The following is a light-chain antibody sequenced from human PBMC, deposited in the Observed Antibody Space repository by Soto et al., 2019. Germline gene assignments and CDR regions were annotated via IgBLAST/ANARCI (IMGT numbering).Light chain of an antibody. Sequence: QSVLTQPPSVSGAPGQRVTISCTGSSSNIGAGYDVHWYQQLPGTAPKLLIYGNSNRPSGVPDRFSGSKSGTSASLAITGLQAEDEADYYCQSYDSILSGSVFGSGT. CDR2: GNS. CDR1: SSNIGAGYD. CDR3: QSYDSILSGSV. J-gene: IGLJ1*01. V-gene: IGLV1-40*01.